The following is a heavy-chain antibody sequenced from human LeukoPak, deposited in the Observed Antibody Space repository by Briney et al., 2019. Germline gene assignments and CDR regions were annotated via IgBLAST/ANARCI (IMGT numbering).Heavy chain of an antibody. CDR2: ISYDGSNK. D-gene: IGHD1-26*01. Sequence: PGGSLRLSCAASGFTFSTYSINWVRQAPGKGLEWVAGISYDGSNKYYADPVKGRFTISRDNSKNTLYLQMNSLRPEDTAVYYCARSLGRGNYYYYYMDVWGKGTTVTVSS. V-gene: IGHV3-30*01. CDR3: ARSLGRGNYYYYYMDV. CDR1: GFTFSTYS. J-gene: IGHJ6*03.